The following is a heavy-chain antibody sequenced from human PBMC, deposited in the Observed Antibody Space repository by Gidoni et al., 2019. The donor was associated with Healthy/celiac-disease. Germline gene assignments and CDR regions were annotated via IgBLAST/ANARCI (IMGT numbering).Heavy chain of an antibody. D-gene: IGHD3-10*01. CDR1: GFSFDDYA. Sequence: EVQLVESGGGLVQPGRSLTLSCAASGFSFDDYAMQWVRQASGKGLEWVSGISGNSGSIGYADSVKGRFTISRDNAKNSLYLQMNSLRAEDTALYYWAKGQYGSGSYLRGWFDPWGQGTLVTVSS. CDR3: AKGQYGSGSYLRGWFDP. J-gene: IGHJ5*02. CDR2: ISGNSGSI. V-gene: IGHV3-9*01.